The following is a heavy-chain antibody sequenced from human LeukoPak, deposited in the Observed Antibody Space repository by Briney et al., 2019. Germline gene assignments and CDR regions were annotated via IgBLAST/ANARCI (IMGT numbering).Heavy chain of an antibody. CDR3: ARARGGYCGYDLGY. CDR2: ISSSSSYI. CDR1: GFTFSSYS. Sequence: PGGSLRLSCAASGFTFSSYSMNWVRQAPGKGLEWVSSISSSSSYIYYADSVKGRFTISRDNPKNSLYLQMNSVRAEDTAVYYCARARGGYCGYDLGYWGQGTLVTVSS. V-gene: IGHV3-21*01. D-gene: IGHD5-12*01. J-gene: IGHJ4*02.